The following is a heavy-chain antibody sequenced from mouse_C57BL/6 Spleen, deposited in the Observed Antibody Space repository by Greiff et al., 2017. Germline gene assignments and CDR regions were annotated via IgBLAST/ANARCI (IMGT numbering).Heavy chain of an antibody. V-gene: IGHV5-9*01. CDR3: ARLQLGAFAY. CDR1: GFTFSSYT. Sequence: EVKLMESGGGLVKPGGSLKLSCAASGFTFSSYTMSWVRQTPEKRLEWVATISGGGGNTYYPDSVKGRFTISRDNAKNTLYLQMSSLRSEDTALYYCARLQLGAFAYWGQGTLVTVSA. CDR2: ISGGGGNT. D-gene: IGHD4-1*02. J-gene: IGHJ3*01.